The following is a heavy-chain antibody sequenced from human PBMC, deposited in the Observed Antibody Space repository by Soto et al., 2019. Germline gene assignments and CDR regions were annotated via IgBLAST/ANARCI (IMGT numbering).Heavy chain of an antibody. J-gene: IGHJ4*02. CDR1: GFTFSTYG. D-gene: IGHD6-6*01. V-gene: IGHV3-33*01. Sequence: SLRLSCAASGFTFSTYGMHWVRQAPGKGLEWVTFIWYDGSHTYYVDSVKGRFTVSRDNSKNTLYLQMNSLRAEDTAVYYCARDGGRGSSSGDYWGQGTLVTVSS. CDR3: ARDGGRGSSSGDY. CDR2: IWYDGSHT.